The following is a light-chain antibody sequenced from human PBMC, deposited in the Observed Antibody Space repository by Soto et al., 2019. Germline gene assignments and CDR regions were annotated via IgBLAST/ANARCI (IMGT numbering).Light chain of an antibody. Sequence: DIQLTQSPSFLSASVGDRITLTCRASQGISTYLAWYQQKPGKAPKLLIYAASTLQSGVPSRFSGSGSGTEFTLTISSLQPEDFVTYYCQQLIDYPITFGPGTKVDIK. CDR2: AAS. J-gene: IGKJ3*01. CDR3: QQLIDYPIT. V-gene: IGKV1-9*01. CDR1: QGISTY.